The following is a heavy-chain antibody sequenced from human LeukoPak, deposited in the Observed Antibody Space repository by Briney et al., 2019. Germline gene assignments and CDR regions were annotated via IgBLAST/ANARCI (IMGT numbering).Heavy chain of an antibody. V-gene: IGHV4-31*03. CDR3: ARDRAYSNYVHNWFDP. J-gene: IGHJ5*02. D-gene: IGHD4-11*01. CDR2: IYYSGST. Sequence: SETLSLTCTVSGGSISSGGYYWSWIRQHPGKGLEWIGYIYYSGSTYYNPSLKSRVTISVDTSKNQFSLKLSSVTAADTAVYYCARDRAYSNYVHNWFDPWGQGTLVTVSS. CDR1: GGSISSGGYY.